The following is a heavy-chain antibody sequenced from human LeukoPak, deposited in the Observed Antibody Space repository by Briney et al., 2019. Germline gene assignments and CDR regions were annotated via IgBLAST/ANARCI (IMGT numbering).Heavy chain of an antibody. CDR1: GYTFTSYG. V-gene: IGHV1-18*01. CDR2: ISAYNGNT. D-gene: IGHD6-13*01. CDR3: ARRGSSYYYYYGMDV. J-gene: IGHJ6*02. Sequence: ASVKVSCKASGYTFTSYGISWVRQAPGQGREWMGRISAYNGNTNYAQKLQGRVTMTTDTSTSTAYMELRSLRSDDTAVYYCARRGSSYYYYYGMDVWGQETTVTVSS.